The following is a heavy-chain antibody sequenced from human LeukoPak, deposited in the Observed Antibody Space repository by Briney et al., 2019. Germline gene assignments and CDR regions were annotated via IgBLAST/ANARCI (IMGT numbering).Heavy chain of an antibody. J-gene: IGHJ4*02. D-gene: IGHD3-10*01. V-gene: IGHV1-8*03. CDR1: GGTFSSYA. Sequence: EASVKVSCKASGGTFSSYAISWVRQAPGQGLEWMGWMNPNSGNTGYAQKFQGRVTITRNTSISTAYMELSSPRSEDTAVYYCARVLSLGARKRITMVRGVRYYFDYWGQGTLVTVSS. CDR2: MNPNSGNT. CDR3: ARVLSLGARKRITMVRGVRYYFDY.